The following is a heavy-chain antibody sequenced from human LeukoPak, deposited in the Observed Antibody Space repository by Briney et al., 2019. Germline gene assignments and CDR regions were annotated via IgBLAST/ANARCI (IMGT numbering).Heavy chain of an antibody. V-gene: IGHV4-39*07. CDR3: ARDVPPDYYDSSGYYSVVGAFDI. D-gene: IGHD3-22*01. Sequence: SETLSLTCTVSGGSTSSSSYYWGWIRQPPGKGLEWIGSIYYSGSTYYNPSLKSRVTISVDTSKNQFSLKLSSVTAADTAVYYCARDVPPDYYDSSGYYSVVGAFDIWGQGTMVTVSS. CDR2: IYYSGST. CDR1: GGSTSSSSYY. J-gene: IGHJ3*02.